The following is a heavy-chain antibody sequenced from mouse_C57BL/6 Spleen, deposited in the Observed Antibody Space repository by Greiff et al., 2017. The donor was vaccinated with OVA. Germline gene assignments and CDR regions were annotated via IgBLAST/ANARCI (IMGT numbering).Heavy chain of an antibody. J-gene: IGHJ4*01. V-gene: IGHV1-64*01. CDR3: ASIITTVPYAMDY. CDR2: IHPNSGST. CDR1: GYTFTRYW. Sequence: QVQLQQPGAELVKPGASVKLSCKASGYTFTRYWMHWVKQRPGQGLEWIGMIHPNSGSTNYNEKFKSKATLTVDKSSSTAYMQLSSLTSEDSAVYYCASIITTVPYAMDYWGQGTSVTVSS. D-gene: IGHD1-1*01.